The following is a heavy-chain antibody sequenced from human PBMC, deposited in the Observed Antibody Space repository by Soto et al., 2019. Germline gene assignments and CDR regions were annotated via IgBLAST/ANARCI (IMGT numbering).Heavy chain of an antibody. Sequence: GASVKVSCKAPGYTFTSYGISWVRQAPGQGLEWMGWISAYNGNTNYAQKLQGRVTMTTDTSTSTAYMELRSLRSDDTAVYYCARDRENYYYYYGMDVWGQGTTVTVSS. CDR3: ARDRENYYYYYGMDV. CDR2: ISAYNGNT. D-gene: IGHD1-26*01. V-gene: IGHV1-18*01. CDR1: GYTFTSYG. J-gene: IGHJ6*02.